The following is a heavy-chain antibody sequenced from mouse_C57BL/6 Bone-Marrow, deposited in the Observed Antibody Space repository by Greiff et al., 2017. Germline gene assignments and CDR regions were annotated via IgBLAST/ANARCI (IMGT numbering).Heavy chain of an antibody. CDR2: ISDGGSYT. Sequence: EVKLVESGGGLVKPGGSLKLSCAASGFTFSSYAMSWVRQTPEKRLEWVATISDGGSYTYYPDNVKGRFTISRDNANNNLYLQMSHLKSEDTAMYYCAREGWGPRYWGQGTTLTVSS. CDR3: AREGWGPRY. J-gene: IGHJ2*01. D-gene: IGHD3-3*01. CDR1: GFTFSSYA. V-gene: IGHV5-4*01.